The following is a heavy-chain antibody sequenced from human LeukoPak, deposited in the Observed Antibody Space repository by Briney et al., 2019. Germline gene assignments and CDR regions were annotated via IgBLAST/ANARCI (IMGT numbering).Heavy chain of an antibody. CDR1: GFTFSSYA. CDR3: ARASRQWLLSDGFDI. J-gene: IGHJ3*02. Sequence: GGSLRLSCAASGFTFSSYAMSWVRQAPGKGLEWVSAISGSGGSTYYADSVKGRFTISRDNSKNTLDLQMGSLRAEDMAVYYCARASRQWLLSDGFDIWGQGTMVTVSS. CDR2: ISGSGGST. D-gene: IGHD6-19*01. V-gene: IGHV3-23*01.